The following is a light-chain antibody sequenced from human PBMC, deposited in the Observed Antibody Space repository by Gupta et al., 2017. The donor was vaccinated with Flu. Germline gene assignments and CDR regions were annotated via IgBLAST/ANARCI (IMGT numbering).Light chain of an antibody. V-gene: IGLV8-61*01. Sequence: TVTLTCALSSGSVASSYHPSWYQQTPGQAPRTVIYSTNTRSSGVPDRFSGSILGNNAALTITGAQADDESDYYCVLYMGSGTWVFGGGTKLTVL. CDR1: SGSVASSYH. J-gene: IGLJ3*02. CDR3: VLYMGSGTWV. CDR2: STN.